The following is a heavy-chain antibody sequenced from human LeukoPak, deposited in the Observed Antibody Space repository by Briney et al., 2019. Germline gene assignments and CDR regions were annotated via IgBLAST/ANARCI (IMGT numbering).Heavy chain of an antibody. J-gene: IGHJ4*02. V-gene: IGHV1-2*04. CDR2: INPNSGGT. D-gene: IGHD1-26*01. Sequence: ASVKVSCKASGYTFTGYYMHWVRQAPGQGLEWMGWINPNSGGTNYAQKFQGWVTMTRDTSISTAYMELSRLRSDDTAVYYCARDMDGGSYYFDYWGQGTLVTVSS. CDR1: GYTFTGYY. CDR3: ARDMDGGSYYFDY.